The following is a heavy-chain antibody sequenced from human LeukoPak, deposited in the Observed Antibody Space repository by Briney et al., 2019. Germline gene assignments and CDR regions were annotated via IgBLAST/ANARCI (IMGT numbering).Heavy chain of an antibody. CDR2: IDWDDEK. J-gene: IGHJ4*02. Sequence: SGPALVKPTQTLTLTCTFSGFSLTTSRMCVSWFRQPPGKALEWLARIDWDDEKYYSTSLGTRLTISKDTSKNQVVLAMTNMDPVDTATYYCARIPFGATGDKPSDYWGQGTLVTVSS. D-gene: IGHD1-26*01. CDR1: GFSLTTSRMC. CDR3: ARIPFGATGDKPSDY. V-gene: IGHV2-70*11.